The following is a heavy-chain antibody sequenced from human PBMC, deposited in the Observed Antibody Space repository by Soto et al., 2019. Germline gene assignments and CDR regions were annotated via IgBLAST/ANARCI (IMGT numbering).Heavy chain of an antibody. J-gene: IGHJ6*02. CDR3: ARDGLYDFWSGYYNGWANHYGMDV. D-gene: IGHD3-3*01. Sequence: ASVKVSCKASGYTFTSHGISWVRQAPGQGLEWMGWISAYNGNTNYAQKLQGRVTMTTDTSTSTAYMELRSLRSDDTAVYYCARDGLYDFWSGYYNGWANHYGMDVWVQGTTVTVSS. V-gene: IGHV1-18*01. CDR1: GYTFTSHG. CDR2: ISAYNGNT.